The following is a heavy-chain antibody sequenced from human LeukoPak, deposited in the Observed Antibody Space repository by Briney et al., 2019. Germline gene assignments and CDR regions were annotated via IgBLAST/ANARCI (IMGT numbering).Heavy chain of an antibody. Sequence: GGSLRLSCAASRFTFSSYGMHWVRQAPGKGLEWVAVISYDGSNKYYADSVKGRFTISRDNSKNTLYLQMNSLRAEDTAVYYCAYWNDGNWGQGTLVTVSS. D-gene: IGHD1-1*01. CDR2: ISYDGSNK. J-gene: IGHJ4*02. V-gene: IGHV3-30*03. CDR1: RFTFSSYG. CDR3: AYWNDGN.